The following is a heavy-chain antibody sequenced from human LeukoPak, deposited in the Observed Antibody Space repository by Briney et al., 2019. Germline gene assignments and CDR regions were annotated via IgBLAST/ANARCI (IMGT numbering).Heavy chain of an antibody. V-gene: IGHV1-2*02. D-gene: IGHD4-17*01. CDR2: INPNSGDT. Sequence: ASVRVSCKASGYTFTGFYIHWVRQAPGQDLEWMGWINPNSGDTNYAQNLQGRVTMTRDTSISTAYMELSRLTSDDTAVYYCARVTYGDYVDAWGQGTLVTVSS. CDR1: GYTFTGFY. CDR3: ARVTYGDYVDA. J-gene: IGHJ4*02.